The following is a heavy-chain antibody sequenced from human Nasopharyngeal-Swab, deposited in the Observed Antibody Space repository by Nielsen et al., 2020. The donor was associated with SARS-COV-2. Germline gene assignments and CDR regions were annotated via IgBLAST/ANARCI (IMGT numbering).Heavy chain of an antibody. D-gene: IGHD3-16*01. CDR3: ARDLGDDAFDI. CDR2: ISSSSSYI. V-gene: IGHV3-21*01. J-gene: IGHJ3*02. Sequence: ESLKISCAASGFTFSSYSMNLVRQAPGKGLEWVSSISSSSSYIYYADSVKGRFTISRDNAKNSLYLQMNSLRAEDTAVYYCARDLGDDAFDIWGQGTMVTVSS. CDR1: GFTFSSYS.